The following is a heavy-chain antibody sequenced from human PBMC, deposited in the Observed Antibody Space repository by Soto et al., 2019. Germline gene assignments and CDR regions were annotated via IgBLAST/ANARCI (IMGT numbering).Heavy chain of an antibody. Sequence: PGGSLRLSCEVSGFTFSSYAMNWVRQAPGKGLEWVSAISTGGGTTYYADSVKGRFTISRDNSKNTLYLQMNSLRAEDTAVYYCARDPGQDEAMDYWGQGTQVTVSS. CDR3: ARDPGQDEAMDY. CDR1: GFTFSSYA. J-gene: IGHJ4*02. V-gene: IGHV3-23*01. CDR2: ISTGGGTT.